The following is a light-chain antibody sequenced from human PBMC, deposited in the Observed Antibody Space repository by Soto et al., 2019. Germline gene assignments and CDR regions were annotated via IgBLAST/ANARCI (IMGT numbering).Light chain of an antibody. J-gene: IGLJ3*02. CDR2: GYT. Sequence: QSALTQPASVSGSPGQSITITCSGTISDVGGYNFVSWYQQHPGKDPKLIIYGYTKWPAGVSNRFSGSKSGNTAARTISGLQAEDEAEYYCCSYAGSSTWVFGGGTKVTVL. CDR1: ISDVGGYNF. V-gene: IGLV2-23*01. CDR3: CSYAGSSTWV.